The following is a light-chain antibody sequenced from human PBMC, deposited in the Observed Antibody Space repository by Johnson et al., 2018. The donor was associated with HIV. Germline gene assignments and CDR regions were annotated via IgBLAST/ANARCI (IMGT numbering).Light chain of an antibody. CDR3: GTWDNSLNGYV. CDR2: DNN. J-gene: IGLJ1*01. Sequence: QAVLTQPPSVSAAPGQKVTISCSGSSSNIGNNYVSWYQQLPGTAPKLLIYDNNKRPSGIPDRFSGSKSGTSATLGITGLQTGDGADYYCGTWDNSLNGYVFGTVTKVTVL. CDR1: SSNIGNNY. V-gene: IGLV1-51*01.